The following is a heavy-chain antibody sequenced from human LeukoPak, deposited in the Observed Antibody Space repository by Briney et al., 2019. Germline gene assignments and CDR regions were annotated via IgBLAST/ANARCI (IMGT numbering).Heavy chain of an antibody. V-gene: IGHV1-2*02. Sequence: ASVKVSCKASGYIFSGYYMHWVRQAPGQGLEWMGWINPNSGDTNYAQKFQGRVTMTRDTSISTAYMELSRLRSDDTAVYYCAREVVAGGDYWGQGTLVTVSS. CDR2: INPNSGDT. D-gene: IGHD6-19*01. CDR3: AREVVAGGDY. J-gene: IGHJ4*02. CDR1: GYIFSGYY.